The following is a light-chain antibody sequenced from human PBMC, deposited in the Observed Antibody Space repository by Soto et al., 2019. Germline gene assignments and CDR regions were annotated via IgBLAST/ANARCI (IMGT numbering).Light chain of an antibody. Sequence: EIVMTQSPATLSVSPGGRATLSCRASQSISDTLACYQQKPGQAPRLLIYSASRGATGFPARFSGSVSGTDFTLTISSLQSEDFAVYYCQQYNNWPWTFGQGTKVEIK. CDR1: QSISDT. V-gene: IGKV3-15*01. CDR2: SAS. CDR3: QQYNNWPWT. J-gene: IGKJ1*01.